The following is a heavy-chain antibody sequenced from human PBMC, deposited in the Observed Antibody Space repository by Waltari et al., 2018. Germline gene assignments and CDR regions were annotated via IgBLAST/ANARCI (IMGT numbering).Heavy chain of an antibody. V-gene: IGHV3-48*01. CDR1: AFTFSNYA. CDR3: ARLSGAGPPGYDY. CDR2: ISGSTTTI. D-gene: IGHD3-9*01. Sequence: EVQLVESGGGFVQPGGSLRLSCAASAFTFSNYAMNWVRQAPGKGLEWISYISGSTTTIYYADSVKGRFTISRDNAKNSLYLQMNSLRAEDTAVYYCARLSGAGPPGYDYWGQGTLVTVSS. J-gene: IGHJ4*02.